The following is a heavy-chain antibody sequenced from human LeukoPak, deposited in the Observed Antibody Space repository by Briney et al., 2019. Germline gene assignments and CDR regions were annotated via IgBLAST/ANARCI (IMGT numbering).Heavy chain of an antibody. CDR3: ARVDTAMVTSFDY. D-gene: IGHD5-18*01. Sequence: ASETLSLTCTASGGSISSSSYYWGWIRQPPGKGLEWIGSIYYSGSTYYNPSLKSRVTISVDTSKNQFSLKLSSVTAADTAVYYCARVDTAMVTSFDYWGQGTLVTVSS. J-gene: IGHJ4*02. CDR1: GGSISSSSYY. CDR2: IYYSGST. V-gene: IGHV4-39*07.